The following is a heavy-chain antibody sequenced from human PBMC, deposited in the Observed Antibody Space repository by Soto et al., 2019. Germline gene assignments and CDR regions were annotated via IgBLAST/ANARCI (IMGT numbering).Heavy chain of an antibody. CDR2: IYYSGST. D-gene: IGHD1-1*01. CDR1: GGSISSYY. CDR3: ARSQYDPGHPFDY. J-gene: IGHJ4*02. Sequence: SETLSLTCTVSGGSISSYYWSWIRQPPGKGLEWIGYIYYSGSTNYNPSLKSRVTISVDTSKNQFSLKLSSVTAADTAVYYCARSQYDPGHPFDYWAREPWSPSPQ. V-gene: IGHV4-59*01.